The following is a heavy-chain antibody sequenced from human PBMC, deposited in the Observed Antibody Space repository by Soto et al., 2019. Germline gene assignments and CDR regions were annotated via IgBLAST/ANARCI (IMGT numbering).Heavy chain of an antibody. D-gene: IGHD1-26*01. CDR3: TTLSNLVGATGLDY. Sequence: RLSCAASGFTFSSYAMSWVRQAPGKGLEWVSAISGSGGSTYYADSVKGRFTISRDNSKNTLYLQMNSLRAEDTAVYYCTTLSNLVGATGLDYWGQGTLVTVSS. J-gene: IGHJ4*02. CDR1: GFTFSSYA. V-gene: IGHV3-23*01. CDR2: ISGSGGST.